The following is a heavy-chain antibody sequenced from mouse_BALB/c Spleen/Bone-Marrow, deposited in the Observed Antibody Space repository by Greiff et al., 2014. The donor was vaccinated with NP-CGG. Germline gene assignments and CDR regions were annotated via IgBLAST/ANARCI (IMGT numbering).Heavy chain of an antibody. Sequence: VQLKESGGGLVKPGGSLKLSCAASGFTFSGYAMSWVRQTPEKRLEWVATISSGGSYTYYPDGVKGRFTISRDNAKNTLYLQMSSLRSEDTAMYYCASLTGRDYWGQGTTLTVSA. V-gene: IGHV5-9-3*01. CDR3: ASLTGRDY. D-gene: IGHD4-1*01. CDR2: ISSGGSYT. CDR1: GFTFSGYA. J-gene: IGHJ2*01.